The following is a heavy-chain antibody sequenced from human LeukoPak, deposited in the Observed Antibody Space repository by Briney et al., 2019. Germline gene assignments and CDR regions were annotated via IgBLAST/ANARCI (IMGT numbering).Heavy chain of an antibody. CDR1: GYTFHNYG. J-gene: IGHJ4*02. Sequence: ASVTVSFMASGYTFHNYGISWVRQAPGQGLEWMGWISPYSGNTDYTERLQGRVTMTTGTSTTTAFMELRSLRSDDTAVYYCARTSGVSAAGSPYYFDYWGQGTLVTVSS. CDR3: ARTSGVSAAGSPYYFDY. CDR2: ISPYSGNT. V-gene: IGHV1-18*01. D-gene: IGHD6-13*01.